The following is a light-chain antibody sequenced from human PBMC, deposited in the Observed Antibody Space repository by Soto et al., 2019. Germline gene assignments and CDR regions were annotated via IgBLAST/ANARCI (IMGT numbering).Light chain of an antibody. CDR2: AAS. CDR3: QQSYSTPLA. J-gene: IGKJ3*01. CDR1: QSISSY. V-gene: IGKV1-39*01. Sequence: DIQMTQSPSSLSASVGDRVTITCRASQSISSYLNWYQQKPGKAPKLLIYAASSFQSGVPPRFSGSANETDFTLTISSLQPEDIATYYCQQSYSTPLAFGPGTKVDVK.